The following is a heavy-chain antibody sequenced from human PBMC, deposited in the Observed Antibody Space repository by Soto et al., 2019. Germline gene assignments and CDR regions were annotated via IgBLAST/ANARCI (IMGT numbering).Heavy chain of an antibody. V-gene: IGHV3-21*01. CDR3: AIVGLRSDYGMDG. CDR1: VFTFSSYS. Sequence: PVGSLRLACASSVFTFSSYSMNCVRQSPGKGLEWVSSISSSSSYIYYADSVKGRFTISRDNAKNSLYLQMNSLRAEDTAVYYCAIVGLRSDYGMDGWGQGSPAT. D-gene: IGHD3-16*01. J-gene: IGHJ6*02. CDR2: ISSSSSYI.